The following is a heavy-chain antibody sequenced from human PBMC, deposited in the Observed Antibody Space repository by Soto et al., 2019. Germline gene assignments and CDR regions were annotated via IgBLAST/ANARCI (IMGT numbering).Heavy chain of an antibody. Sequence: GGSLSLSCTASGFTFCDYYMNWVRQAPGKGLEWVSSISSSSTIYYADSVKGRFTISRDNSKNTLYLQMNSLRAEDTAMYYCAKDAPYYYDSSGYYGPFDYWGQGTLVTVFS. CDR1: GFTFCDYY. J-gene: IGHJ4*02. D-gene: IGHD3-22*01. V-gene: IGHV3-11*04. CDR3: AKDAPYYYDSSGYYGPFDY. CDR2: ISSSSTI.